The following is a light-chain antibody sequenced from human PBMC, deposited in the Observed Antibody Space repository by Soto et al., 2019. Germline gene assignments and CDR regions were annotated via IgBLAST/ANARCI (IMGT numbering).Light chain of an antibody. CDR2: AAS. Sequence: AIRMTQCPSSLSASTGDRVTITCRASQGISSYLAWYQQKPGKAPKLLIYAASTLQSGVPSRFSGSGSGTDFTLTISCLQSEDFATYYCQQYYSYLPITFGQGTRLEIK. V-gene: IGKV1-8*01. CDR3: QQYYSYLPIT. J-gene: IGKJ5*01. CDR1: QGISSY.